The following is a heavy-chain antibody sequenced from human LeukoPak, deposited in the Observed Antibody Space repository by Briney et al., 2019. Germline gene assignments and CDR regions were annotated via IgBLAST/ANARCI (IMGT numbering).Heavy chain of an antibody. CDR1: GFTFSTYW. Sequence: GGSLRLSCAASGFTFSTYWMTWVRQAPGKGLEWVSAISSRSTYIYYADSGKGRFTISRDNAKNSVSLQTNSLRAEDTAVYYCARIFRYQLVDYYALDVWGQGTTVTVSS. CDR2: ISSRSTYI. V-gene: IGHV3-21*01. J-gene: IGHJ6*02. D-gene: IGHD2-2*01. CDR3: ARIFRYQLVDYYALDV.